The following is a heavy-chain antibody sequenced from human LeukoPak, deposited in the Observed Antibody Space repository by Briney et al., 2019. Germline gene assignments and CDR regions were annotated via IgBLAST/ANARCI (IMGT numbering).Heavy chain of an antibody. CDR1: GGSISSYY. J-gene: IGHJ4*02. Sequence: SETLSLTCAVSGGSISSYYWSWIRQPPGKGLEWIGYIYYSGSTNYNPSLKSRVTISVDTSKNQFSLKLSSVTAADTAVYYCARAGQYYYGSGALDYWGQGTLVTVSS. CDR3: ARAGQYYYGSGALDY. CDR2: IYYSGST. V-gene: IGHV4-59*08. D-gene: IGHD3-10*01.